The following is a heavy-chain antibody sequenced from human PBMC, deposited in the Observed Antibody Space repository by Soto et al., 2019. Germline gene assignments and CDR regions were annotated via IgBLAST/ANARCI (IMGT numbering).Heavy chain of an antibody. CDR1: GGSFSGYY. D-gene: IGHD2-15*01. CDR2: INHSGST. Sequence: SETLSLTCAVYGGSFSGYYWSWIRQPPGKGLEWTGEINHSGSTNYNPSLKSRVTISVDTSKNQFSPKLSSVTAADTAVYYCARGAGHCSGGSCQDFDYWGQGTLVTVSS. CDR3: ARGAGHCSGGSCQDFDY. J-gene: IGHJ4*02. V-gene: IGHV4-34*01.